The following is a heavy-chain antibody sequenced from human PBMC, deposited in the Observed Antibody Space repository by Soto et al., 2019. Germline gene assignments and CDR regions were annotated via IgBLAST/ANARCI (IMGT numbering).Heavy chain of an antibody. V-gene: IGHV1-69*08. CDR1: GGTFSSYT. J-gene: IGHJ6*02. CDR2: IIPILGIA. Sequence: QVQLVQSGAEVKKPGSSVKVSCKASGGTFSSYTISWVRQAPGQGLEWMGRIIPILGIANYAQKFQGRVTITADKSTGTAYMELSSLRSEDTAVYYCARDPHCSGGSCYSRYYYYGMDVWGQGTTVTVSS. D-gene: IGHD2-15*01. CDR3: ARDPHCSGGSCYSRYYYYGMDV.